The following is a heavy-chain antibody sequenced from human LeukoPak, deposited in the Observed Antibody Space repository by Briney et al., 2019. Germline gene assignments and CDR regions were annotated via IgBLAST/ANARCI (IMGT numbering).Heavy chain of an antibody. D-gene: IGHD6-13*01. J-gene: IGHJ4*02. CDR2: IKEDGSEK. CDR1: GFTFSSYW. Sequence: GESLRLSCAASGFTFSSYWMSWVRQAPGKGLEWVANIKEDGSEKYYVDFVKGRFTISRDNAKNSLYLQMNSLRAEDTAVYYCARGGQQLVPRYFDYWGQGTLVTVSS. CDR3: ARGGQQLVPRYFDY. V-gene: IGHV3-7*01.